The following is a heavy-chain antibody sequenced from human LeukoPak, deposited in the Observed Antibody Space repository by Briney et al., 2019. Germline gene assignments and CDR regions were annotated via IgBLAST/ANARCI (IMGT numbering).Heavy chain of an antibody. J-gene: IGHJ4*02. CDR1: GYTFIDSX. V-gene: IGHV1-2*02. Sequence: GASVKVSCKPSGYTFIDSXXXXXRQAPGQGLXXXXXIKPNGGGTQYAQKFQDRVTMTRDTSVSSTYMELSGLRSDDTAVYYCAREKPAVPGTYFDYWGQGSLVTVSS. CDR2: IKPNGGGT. CDR3: AREKPAVPGTYFDY. D-gene: IGHD6-19*01.